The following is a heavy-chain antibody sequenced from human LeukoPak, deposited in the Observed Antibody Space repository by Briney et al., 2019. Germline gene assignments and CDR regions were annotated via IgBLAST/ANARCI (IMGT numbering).Heavy chain of an antibody. CDR2: INPTGGST. CDR3: ARDHYHKIHSVMVTAPDY. V-gene: IGHV1-46*01. J-gene: IGHJ4*02. CDR1: GYIFTNYY. Sequence: GASVKVSCKASGYIFTNYYIHWVRQAPGEGLEWMGMINPTGGSTSYAQKFQGRVTMTRDTSTSTVYMELRSLRSEDTAVYYCARDHYHKIHSVMVTAPDYWGQGTLVIVSS. D-gene: IGHD2-21*02.